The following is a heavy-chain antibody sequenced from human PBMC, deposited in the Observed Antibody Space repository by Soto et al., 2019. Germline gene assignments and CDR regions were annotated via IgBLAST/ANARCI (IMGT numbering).Heavy chain of an antibody. V-gene: IGHV4-39*01. CDR1: GGSISSDSFY. CDR2: IYYSGDT. Sequence: SETLSLTCTVSGGSISSDSFYWAWIRQPPGKGLEWIGIIYYSGDTYYNPSLAGRLTMSVDTSNQFSLTLRSVTAADTALYYCARNQPQRYCSGGTCRPAYGMDVWGQGTTVTVSS. J-gene: IGHJ6*02. CDR3: ARNQPQRYCSGGTCRPAYGMDV. D-gene: IGHD2-15*01.